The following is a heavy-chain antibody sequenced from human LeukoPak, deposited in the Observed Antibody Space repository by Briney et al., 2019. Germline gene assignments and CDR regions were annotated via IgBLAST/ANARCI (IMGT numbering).Heavy chain of an antibody. J-gene: IGHJ5*02. CDR1: GGSICSYY. V-gene: IGHV4-4*09. CDR3: ARRSRDCSSTSCFDWFDP. CDR2: IYTSGST. D-gene: IGHD2-2*01. Sequence: SETLSLTCTVSGGSICSYYWSWIRQPPGKGLEWIGYIYTSGSTNYNPSLKSRVTISVDTSKNQFSLKLSSVTAADTAVYYCARRSRDCSSTSCFDWFDPWGQGTLVTVSS.